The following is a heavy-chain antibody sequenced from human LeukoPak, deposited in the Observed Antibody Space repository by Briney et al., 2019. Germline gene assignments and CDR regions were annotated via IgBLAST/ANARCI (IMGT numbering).Heavy chain of an antibody. CDR2: IKPDESRI. J-gene: IGHJ5*02. D-gene: IGHD1-26*01. CDR1: GGSFSGYY. V-gene: IGHV3-7*01. Sequence: PSETLSLTCAVYGGSFSGYYWSWIRQPPGKGLEWLAHIKPDESRIFYADSVKGRFTISRDNAKNSLYLQMNSLRAEDTAVYYCARDWSDPVGVHEWFDPWGQGTLVTVSS. CDR3: ARDWSDPVGVHEWFDP.